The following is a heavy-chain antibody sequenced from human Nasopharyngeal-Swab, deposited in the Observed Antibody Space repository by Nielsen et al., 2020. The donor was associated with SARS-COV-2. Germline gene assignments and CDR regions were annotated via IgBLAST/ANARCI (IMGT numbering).Heavy chain of an antibody. D-gene: IGHD1-26*01. V-gene: IGHV1-24*01. CDR3: TTVAGSYGRFDY. Sequence: ASVKVSCQVSVYTLTELSMHWVRQAPGKGLEWVGGFDPEDGETIYAQKFQGRVTMTEDTSTDTAYMELSSLTSEDTAVYYCTTVAGSYGRFDYWGQGTLVTVSS. CDR1: VYTLTELS. CDR2: FDPEDGET. J-gene: IGHJ4*02.